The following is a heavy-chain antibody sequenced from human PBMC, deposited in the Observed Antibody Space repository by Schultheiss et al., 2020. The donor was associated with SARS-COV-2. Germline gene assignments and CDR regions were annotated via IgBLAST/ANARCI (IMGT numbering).Heavy chain of an antibody. CDR1: GFTFSSYG. V-gene: IGHV3-30*12. J-gene: IGHJ4*02. CDR2: ISYDGSNK. CDR3: AKVGDSSSWYESDY. D-gene: IGHD6-13*01. Sequence: GGSLRLSCAASGFTFSSYGMHWVRQAPGKGLEWVAVISYDGSNKYYADSVKGRFTISRDNSKNTLSLHMNSLRAEDTAVYYCAKVGDSSSWYESDYWGQGTLVTVSS.